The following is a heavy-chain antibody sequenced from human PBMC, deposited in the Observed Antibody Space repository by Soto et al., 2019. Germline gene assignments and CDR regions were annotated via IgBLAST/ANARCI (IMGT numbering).Heavy chain of an antibody. V-gene: IGHV1-69*06. D-gene: IGHD3-22*01. CDR3: ARGARDPSYYYDSSGYYFDY. J-gene: IGHJ4*02. CDR2: IIPIFGTA. CDR1: GGTFSSYA. Sequence: SVKVSCKASGGTFSSYAISWVRQAPGQGLEWMGGIIPIFGTANYAQKFQGRVTITADKSTSTAYMELSSLRSEDTAVYYCARGARDPSYYYDSSGYYFDYWGQGTLVTVS.